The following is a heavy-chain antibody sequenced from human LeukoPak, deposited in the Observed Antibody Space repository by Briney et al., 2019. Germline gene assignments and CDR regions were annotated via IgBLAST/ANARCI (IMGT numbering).Heavy chain of an antibody. J-gene: IGHJ3*01. Sequence: GGSLRLSCAASGFILSNNFLSWVRQAPGKGLEWVSVIYSGGGTIYSDSVKGRFTISRDNFKNMVFLQMNSLRAEDTAVYYCVRHGEGRAFDSWGQGTMVTISS. D-gene: IGHD3-10*01. V-gene: IGHV3-66*04. CDR2: IYSGGGT. CDR1: GFILSNNF. CDR3: VRHGEGRAFDS.